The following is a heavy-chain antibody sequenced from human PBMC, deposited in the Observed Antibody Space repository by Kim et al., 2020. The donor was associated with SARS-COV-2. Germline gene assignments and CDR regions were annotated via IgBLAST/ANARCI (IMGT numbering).Heavy chain of an antibody. CDR3: ARADSGSYIS. V-gene: IGHV4-34*01. CDR1: GGSFSGYY. CDR2: INHSGST. J-gene: IGHJ5*02. Sequence: SETLSLTCAVYGGSFSGYYWSWIRQPPGKGLEWIGEINHSGSTNYNPSLKSRVTISVDTSKNQFSLKLSSVTAADTAVYYCARADSGSYISWGQGTLVTVSS. D-gene: IGHD1-26*01.